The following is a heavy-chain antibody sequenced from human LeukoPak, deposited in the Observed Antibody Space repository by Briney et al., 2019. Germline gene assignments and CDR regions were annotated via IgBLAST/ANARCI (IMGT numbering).Heavy chain of an antibody. D-gene: IGHD4-23*01. CDR2: IYHSGST. Sequence: SETLSLTCTVSGGSITGYYWSWIRQPPGKGLEWIGYIYHSGSTYYNPSLKSRVTISVDRSKNQFSLKLSSVTAADTAVYYCATGKLYPRGYFDYWGQGTLVTVSS. CDR1: GGSITGYY. CDR3: ATGKLYPRGYFDY. V-gene: IGHV4-30-2*01. J-gene: IGHJ4*02.